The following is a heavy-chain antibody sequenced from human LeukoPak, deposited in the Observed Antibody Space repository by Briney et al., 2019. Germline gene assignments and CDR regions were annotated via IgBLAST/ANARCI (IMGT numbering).Heavy chain of an antibody. J-gene: IGHJ6*02. Sequence: GESLKISCKGSGYSFTSYWIGWVRKMSGKGLAWMGIISPGDSDTRYSPSFQGQVTISADKSISTAYLQWSSLKASDTAMYYCARRDTAMHYYYGMDVWGQGTTVTVSS. D-gene: IGHD5-18*01. V-gene: IGHV5-51*01. CDR3: ARRDTAMHYYYGMDV. CDR2: ISPGDSDT. CDR1: GYSFTSYW.